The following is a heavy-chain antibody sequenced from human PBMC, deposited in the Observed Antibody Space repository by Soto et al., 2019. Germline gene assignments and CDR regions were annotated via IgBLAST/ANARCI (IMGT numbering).Heavy chain of an antibody. J-gene: IGHJ4*02. V-gene: IGHV1-46*01. Sequence: ASVKVSCKASGYTFTNYYMHWVRQAPGQGLEWTGIIYPSGGSTRNAQKFQGRVTMTRDTSTSTVYMELSSLRSEDTAVYYCARDFSGPMDYWGRGTLVTVSS. CDR1: GYTFTNYY. CDR3: ARDFSGPMDY. CDR2: IYPSGGST. D-gene: IGHD3-10*01.